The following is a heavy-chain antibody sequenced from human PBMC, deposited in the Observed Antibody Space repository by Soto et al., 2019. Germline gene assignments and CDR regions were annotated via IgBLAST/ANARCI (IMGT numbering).Heavy chain of an antibody. D-gene: IGHD6-13*01. V-gene: IGHV3-23*01. J-gene: IGHJ4*02. CDR2: ISGGGGST. Sequence: GGSLRLSCPASGFTFSSYAMSWVLQAPGKGLEWVSAISGGGGSTYYADSVKGRFTISRDNSKNTLYLQMNSLRAEDTAVYYCATPIIIAAAGGVPKADGWGQGTPVTLS. CDR1: GFTFSSYA. CDR3: ATPIIIAAAGGVPKADG.